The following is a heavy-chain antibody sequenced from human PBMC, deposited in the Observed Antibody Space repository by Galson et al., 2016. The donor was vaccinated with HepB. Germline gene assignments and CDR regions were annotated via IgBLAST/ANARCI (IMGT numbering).Heavy chain of an antibody. CDR3: AKDVRYAFEM. J-gene: IGHJ3*02. CDR2: LSTNSGKT. V-gene: IGHV1-18*04. CDR1: GYIFTSNG. Sequence: CKASGYIFTSNGISWVRQAPGKGLEWMAWLSTNSGKTNYAQNLQGRVTLTTDTSTSTAYMELRSLRSDDTAVYYCAKDVRYAFEMWGQGTMVTV.